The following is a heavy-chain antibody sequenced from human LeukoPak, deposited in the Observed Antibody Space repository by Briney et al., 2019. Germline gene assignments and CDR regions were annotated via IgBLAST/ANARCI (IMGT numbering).Heavy chain of an antibody. J-gene: IGHJ3*02. D-gene: IGHD3-22*01. CDR1: GFTFSSYW. V-gene: IGHV3-7*01. CDR2: IRQDGSEK. Sequence: GGSLRHSCAASGFTFSSYWMSWVRQAPGKGLEWVANIRQDGSEKYYVDSVKGRFTISRDNAKNSLYLQMNSLRAEDTAVYYCARGGKTYHYDSSGYYLDASDIWGQGTMVTVSS. CDR3: ARGGKTYHYDSSGYYLDASDI.